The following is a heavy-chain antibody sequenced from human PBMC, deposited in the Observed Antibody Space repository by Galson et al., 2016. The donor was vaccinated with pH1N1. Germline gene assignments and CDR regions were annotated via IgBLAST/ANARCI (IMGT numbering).Heavy chain of an antibody. CDR2: VYSGGNT. D-gene: IGHD3-3*01. CDR1: GFTVSSNY. J-gene: IGHJ4*02. V-gene: IGHV3-53*05. CDR3: ARVWSYDSWSGVGDFYFDY. Sequence: SLRLSCAASGFTVSSNYMSWVRQAPGKGLEWVSIVYSGGNTYYADSVKGRFTISRDNSNNTLYLQTNSLRAEDTAVYYCARVWSYDSWSGVGDFYFDYWGQGILVTVSS.